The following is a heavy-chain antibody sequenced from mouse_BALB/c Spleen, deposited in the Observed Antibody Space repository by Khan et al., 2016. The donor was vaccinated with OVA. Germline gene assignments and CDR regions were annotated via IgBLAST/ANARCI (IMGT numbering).Heavy chain of an antibody. Sequence: QVQLKESGPGLVAPSQSLSITCTVSGFSITSYGVNWVRQPPGKGLEWLGVIWGDGSTNYHSVLRSRLSIRKDNSKSQVFLKVNSLQSDDTATYYCAKWGRTYAMDYWGQGTSVTVSS. CDR3: AKWGRTYAMDY. CDR1: GFSITSYG. J-gene: IGHJ4*01. V-gene: IGHV2-3*01. CDR2: IWGDGST.